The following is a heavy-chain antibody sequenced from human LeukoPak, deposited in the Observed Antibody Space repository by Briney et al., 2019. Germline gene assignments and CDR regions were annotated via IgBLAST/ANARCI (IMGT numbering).Heavy chain of an antibody. CDR2: ISYDGSNK. CDR3: WYQLLLRAFDI. J-gene: IGHJ3*02. Sequence: GGSLRLSCAASGFTFSSYAMHWVRQAPGKGLEWVAVISYDGSNKYYADSVKGRFTISRDNSKNTLYLQMNSLRAEDTAVYYCWYQLLLRAFDIWGQGTMVTVSS. D-gene: IGHD2-2*01. V-gene: IGHV3-30-3*01. CDR1: GFTFSSYA.